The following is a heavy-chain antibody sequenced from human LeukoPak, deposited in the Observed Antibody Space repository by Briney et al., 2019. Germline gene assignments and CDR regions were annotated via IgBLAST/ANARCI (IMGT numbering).Heavy chain of an antibody. Sequence: PSETLSLTCTVSGVSISSGGYSWSWIRQPPGKGLEWIGYIYHSGSTYYNPSLKSRVTISVDRSKNQFSLKLSSVTAAETAVYYCARGGHRSGWAFDYWGQGTLVTVSS. CDR2: IYHSGST. CDR1: GVSISSGGYS. D-gene: IGHD6-19*01. CDR3: ARGGHRSGWAFDY. V-gene: IGHV4-30-2*01. J-gene: IGHJ4*02.